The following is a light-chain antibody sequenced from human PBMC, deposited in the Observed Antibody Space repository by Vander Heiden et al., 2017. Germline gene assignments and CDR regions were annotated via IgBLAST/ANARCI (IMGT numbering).Light chain of an antibody. CDR2: EVT. J-gene: IGLJ2*01. V-gene: IGLV2-23*02. Sequence: SALTLPASVSGSPGQSTTISCTATSSDIGRFTLVSWYRQSPGKAPKLIISEVTERPSGVSSRFSGSKSGYTASLTISGLQPEDEADYYCCSYAGTGTYIVFGGGTKLTVL. CDR3: CSYAGTGTYIV. CDR1: SSDIGRFTL.